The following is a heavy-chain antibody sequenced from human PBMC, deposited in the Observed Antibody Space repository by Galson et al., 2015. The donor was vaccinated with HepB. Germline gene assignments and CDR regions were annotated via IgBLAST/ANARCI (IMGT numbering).Heavy chain of an antibody. D-gene: IGHD3-10*01. V-gene: IGHV3-64D*06. CDR2: ISSNGGST. Sequence: SLRLSCAASGFTFSSYAMHWVRQAPGKGLEYVSAISSNGGSTYYADSVKGRFTISRDNSKNTLYLQMSSLRAEDTAVYYCVKAQLLWFGEPSAFDIWGQGTMVTVSS. J-gene: IGHJ3*02. CDR3: VKAQLLWFGEPSAFDI. CDR1: GFTFSSYA.